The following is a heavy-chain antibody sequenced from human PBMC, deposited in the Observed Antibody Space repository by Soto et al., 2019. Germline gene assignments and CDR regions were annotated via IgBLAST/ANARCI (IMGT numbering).Heavy chain of an antibody. J-gene: IGHJ6*02. D-gene: IGHD2-15*01. CDR2: SRSRTFVYTT. CDR1: GFSLSDHY. V-gene: IGHV3-72*01. CDR3: TRGRSGRLSSNYYGMDV. Sequence: GGSLRLSCAGSGFSLSDHYMDWVRQAPGKGLEWIGRSRSRTFVYTTEYAASLKDRFTISRDTSKHLLFLQIKSLKAEDTAVYYCTRGRSGRLSSNYYGMDVWGQGTSVTVSS.